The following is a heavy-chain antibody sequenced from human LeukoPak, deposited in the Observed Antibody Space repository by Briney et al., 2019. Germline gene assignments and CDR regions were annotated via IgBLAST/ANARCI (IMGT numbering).Heavy chain of an antibody. J-gene: IGHJ4*02. V-gene: IGHV3-15*01. CDR1: GLTFSNAW. D-gene: IGHD3-16*01. CDR2: IIRKTDGERT. CDR3: STYIMGFGGDY. Sequence: GGSLRLSCAASGLTFSNAWMTWVRQAPGKGLEWIGRIIRKTDGERTHYAASVKDRFTISKDDSKNTVYLQMNSLTSEDRAVYYCSTYIMGFGGDYWGQGTLVTVSS.